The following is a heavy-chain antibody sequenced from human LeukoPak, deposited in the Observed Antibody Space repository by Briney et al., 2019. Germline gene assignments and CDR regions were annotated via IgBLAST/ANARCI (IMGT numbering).Heavy chain of an antibody. CDR1: GYTFTGYY. CDR2: INPNSGGT. V-gene: IGHV1-2*02. D-gene: IGHD5-24*01. Sequence: ASVKVSCKASGYTFTGYYVHWVRQAPGQGLELVGWINPNSGGTRYAQKVQGRVTMTRDTSISTAYMELSRLRSDDTAVYYCARDSIPLLAAIDYWGQGTLVTVSS. CDR3: ARDSIPLLAAIDY. J-gene: IGHJ4*02.